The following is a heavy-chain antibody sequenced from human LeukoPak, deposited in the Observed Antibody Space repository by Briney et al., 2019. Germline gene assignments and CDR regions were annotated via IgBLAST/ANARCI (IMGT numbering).Heavy chain of an antibody. CDR3: ARAIRAAAGTYYYYGMDV. CDR2: IWYDGSNK. Sequence: PGRSLRLSCAASGFTFSSYGMHWVRQAPGKGLEWVAVIWYDGSNKYYADSVKDRFTISRDNSKNTLYLQMNSLRAEDTAVYYCARAIRAAAGTYYYYGMDVWGQGTTVTVSS. V-gene: IGHV3-33*01. CDR1: GFTFSSYG. J-gene: IGHJ6*02. D-gene: IGHD6-13*01.